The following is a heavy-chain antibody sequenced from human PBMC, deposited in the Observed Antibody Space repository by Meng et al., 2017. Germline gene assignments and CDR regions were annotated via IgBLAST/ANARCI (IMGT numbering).Heavy chain of an antibody. J-gene: IGHJ4*02. D-gene: IGHD7-27*01. CDR1: GGSIGSRKW. Sequence: VRLRGRGPGLVKPSGTLSRTCAVSGGSIGSRKWGGRVSQPPGKGLEWIGESYHSGSTNYNPSLKSRVTISVDKSKNQFSLKLSSVTAADTAVYYCARIGDWGSTRYFDYWGQRTLVTVSS. V-gene: IGHV4-4*02. CDR3: ARIGDWGSTRYFDY. CDR2: SYHSGST.